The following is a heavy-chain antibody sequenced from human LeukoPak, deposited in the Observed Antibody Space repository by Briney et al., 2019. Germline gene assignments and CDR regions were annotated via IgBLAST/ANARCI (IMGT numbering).Heavy chain of an antibody. CDR3: ARRTPFDY. CDR2: IKQDGSEK. CDR1: GFTFSTYA. J-gene: IGHJ4*02. V-gene: IGHV3-7*01. Sequence: PGGSLRLSCAASGFTFSTYAVNWVRQAPGKGLEWVANIKQDGSEKYYVDSVKGRFTISRDNAKNSLYLQMNSLRAEDTAVYYCARRTPFDYWGQGTLVTVSS.